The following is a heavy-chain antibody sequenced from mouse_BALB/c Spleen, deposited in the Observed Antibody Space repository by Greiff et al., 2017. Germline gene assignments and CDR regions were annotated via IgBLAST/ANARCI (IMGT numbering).Heavy chain of an antibody. CDR1: GFSLTSYG. J-gene: IGHJ4*01. CDR3: ARAPVYYRYDDYAMDY. CDR2: IWAGGST. Sequence: VKLMESGPGLVAPSQSLSITCTVSGFSLTSYGVHWVRQPPGKGLEWLGVIWAGGSTNYNSALMSRLSISKDNSKSQVFLKMNSLQTDDTAMYYCARAPVYYRYDDYAMDYWGQGTSVTVSS. D-gene: IGHD2-14*01. V-gene: IGHV2-9*02.